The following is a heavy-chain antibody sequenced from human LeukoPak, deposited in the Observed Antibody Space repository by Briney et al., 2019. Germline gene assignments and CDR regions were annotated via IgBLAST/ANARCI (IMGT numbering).Heavy chain of an antibody. CDR2: INSDGSST. D-gene: IGHD2-2*01. CDR3: ARGEEDIVVVPAARYRRHDYYYNYGMDV. J-gene: IGHJ6*02. Sequence: GGSLRLSCAASGFTFSSYWMHWVRQAPGKGLVWVSRINSDGSSTSYADSVKGRFTISRDNAKNTLYLQMNSLRAEDTAVYYCARGEEDIVVVPAARYRRHDYYYNYGMDVWGQGTTVTVSS. V-gene: IGHV3-74*01. CDR1: GFTFSSYW.